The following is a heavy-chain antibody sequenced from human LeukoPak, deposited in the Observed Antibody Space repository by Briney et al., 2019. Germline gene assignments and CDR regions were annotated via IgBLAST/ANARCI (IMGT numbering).Heavy chain of an antibody. V-gene: IGHV1-8*01. CDR2: MSPNSGDT. Sequence: ASVKVSCKASGYTFTSYDFNWVRQATGQRPEWMGWMSPNSGDTGYAQKFQDRVTMTRNTSISTAYMELSSLGSDDTAVYYCARGPPNWGYDYWGPGTLVTVSS. D-gene: IGHD7-27*01. J-gene: IGHJ4*02. CDR1: GYTFTSYD. CDR3: ARGPPNWGYDY.